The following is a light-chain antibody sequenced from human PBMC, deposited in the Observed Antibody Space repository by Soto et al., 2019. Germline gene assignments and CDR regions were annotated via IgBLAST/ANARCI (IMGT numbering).Light chain of an antibody. Sequence: QSVLTQPPSASGTPGQRVTISCSGSSSNIGSNYVYWYQQVPGTAPRLLMYRASQRPSGVPDRFSGSKSGTSASLAISGLRSEYEADYYCAAWDDTLNGLVFGGGTKVTVL. V-gene: IGLV1-47*01. CDR2: RAS. CDR3: AAWDDTLNGLV. J-gene: IGLJ2*01. CDR1: SSNIGSNY.